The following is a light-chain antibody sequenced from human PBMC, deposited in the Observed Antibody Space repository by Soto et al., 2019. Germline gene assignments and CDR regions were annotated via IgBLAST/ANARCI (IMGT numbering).Light chain of an antibody. CDR1: QSVTNNY. CDR2: GAS. Sequence: EIVLTQSPDTLSLSPGERVTLSCRASQSVTNNYLAWYQQKPGQGPRLLIHGASSRAADTPDRFSGSGSGTDFTLTISRLEPEDFAQYDCHQYGATPGTFGQGTKLDIK. CDR3: HQYGATPGT. J-gene: IGKJ1*01. V-gene: IGKV3-20*01.